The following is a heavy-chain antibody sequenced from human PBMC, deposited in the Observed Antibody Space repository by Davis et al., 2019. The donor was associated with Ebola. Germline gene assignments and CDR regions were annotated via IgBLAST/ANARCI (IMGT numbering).Heavy chain of an antibody. V-gene: IGHV3-53*01. Sequence: PRGSLRLSCDASGFTVRNTHMSWVRQAPGKGLEWVSGIYGGDTHYADSVKGRFTISRDNSKNTLHLQMNSLRVEDTAVYFCAREPTGNYYYFYGMDVWGKGTTVSVSS. CDR1: GFTVRNTH. J-gene: IGHJ6*04. CDR2: IYGGDT. CDR3: AREPTGNYYYFYGMDV.